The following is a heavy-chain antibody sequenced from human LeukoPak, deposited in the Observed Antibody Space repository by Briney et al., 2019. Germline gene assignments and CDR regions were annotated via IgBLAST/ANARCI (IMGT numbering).Heavy chain of an antibody. CDR1: GFTFSSYG. CDR2: ISYDGSNK. J-gene: IGHJ4*02. D-gene: IGHD3-9*01. Sequence: GRSLRLSCAASGFTFSSYGMHWVRQAPGKGLEWVAVISYDGSNKYYADSVKGRFTISRDNSKNTLYLQMNSLRAEDTAVYYRAKGGTYYDTLWYFDYWGQGTLVTVSS. CDR3: AKGGTYYDTLWYFDY. V-gene: IGHV3-30*18.